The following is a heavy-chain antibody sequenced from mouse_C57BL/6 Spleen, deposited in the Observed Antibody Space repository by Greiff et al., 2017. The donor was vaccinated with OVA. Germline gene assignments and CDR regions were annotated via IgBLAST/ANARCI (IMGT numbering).Heavy chain of an antibody. V-gene: IGHV1-55*01. CDR3: ARRYYGSSSRFYYFDY. D-gene: IGHD1-1*01. J-gene: IGHJ2*01. CDR2: IYPGSGST. Sequence: VQLQQPGAELVKPGASVKMSCKASGYTFTSYWITWVKQRPGQGLEWIGDIYPGSGSTNYNEKFKSKATLTVDTSSSTAYMQLSSLTSEDSAVYYCARRYYGSSSRFYYFDYWGQGTTLTVSS. CDR1: GYTFTSYW.